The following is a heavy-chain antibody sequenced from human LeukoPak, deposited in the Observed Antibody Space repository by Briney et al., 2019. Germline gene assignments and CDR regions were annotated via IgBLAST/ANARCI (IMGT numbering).Heavy chain of an antibody. J-gene: IGHJ5*02. Sequence: PGGSLRLSCAASGFTFSSYGMHWVRQAPGKGLEWIGSIYYSGRTFYKPSLKSRGTISVDTSKNQFSLKLSSVTAADTAVYYCARHGGPYDILTGYSSDWFDPWGQGTLVTVSS. CDR3: ARHGGPYDILTGYSSDWFDP. V-gene: IGHV4-39*01. CDR2: IYYSGRT. D-gene: IGHD3-9*01. CDR1: GFTFSSYG.